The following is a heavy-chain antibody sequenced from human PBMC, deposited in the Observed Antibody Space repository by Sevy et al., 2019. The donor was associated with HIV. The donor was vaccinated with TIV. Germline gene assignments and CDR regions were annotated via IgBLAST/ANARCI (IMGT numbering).Heavy chain of an antibody. V-gene: IGHV1-18*01. D-gene: IGHD6-19*01. Sequence: ASVKVSCEASGYTFTSYGISWVRQAPGQGLEWMGWISAYTGSTHYAQKLQGRVIMTTDTSTSTAYLELRSLRSDDTAVYYCAGDSESSAWDAFDIWGQGTMVTVSS. CDR1: GYTFTSYG. CDR3: AGDSESSAWDAFDI. CDR2: ISAYTGST. J-gene: IGHJ3*02.